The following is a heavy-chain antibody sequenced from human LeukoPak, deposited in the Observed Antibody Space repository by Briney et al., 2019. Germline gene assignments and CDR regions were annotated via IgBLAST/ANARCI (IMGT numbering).Heavy chain of an antibody. V-gene: IGHV3-30*02. D-gene: IGHD1-26*01. CDR1: GFTFSSYG. CDR3: AKDLEYRELIPMYYFDY. CDR2: IRYDGSNK. Sequence: PGGSLRLSCAASGFTFSSYGMHWVRQAPGKGLEWVAFIRYDGSNKYYADSVKGRFTISRDNSKNTLYLQMNSLRAEDTAVYYCAKDLEYRELIPMYYFDYWGQGTLVTVSS. J-gene: IGHJ4*02.